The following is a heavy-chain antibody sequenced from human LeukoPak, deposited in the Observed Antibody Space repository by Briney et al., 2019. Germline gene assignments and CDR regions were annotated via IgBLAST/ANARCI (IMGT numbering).Heavy chain of an antibody. CDR2: ISCSGFT. J-gene: IGHJ4*02. Sequence: GGSLRLSCAASGFTFSSYAMSWVRQAPGKGLAWVSAISCSGFTYCADSVKGRFTISRDNSKNTLYLQMNSLRAEDTAVYYCARGLYSSSPWGQGTLVTVSS. D-gene: IGHD6-6*01. V-gene: IGHV3-23*01. CDR3: ARGLYSSSP. CDR1: GFTFSSYA.